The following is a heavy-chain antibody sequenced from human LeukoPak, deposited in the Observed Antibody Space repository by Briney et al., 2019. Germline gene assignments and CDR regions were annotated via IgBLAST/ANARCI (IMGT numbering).Heavy chain of an antibody. CDR1: GFTFSSYS. J-gene: IGHJ2*01. Sequence: PGGSLRLSCAASGFTFSSYSMNWVRQAPGKGLEWVAVISDDGSSKYYADSVKGRFTISRDSSKNTLDVQMNSLTAEDTAVYYCARGHSSSWSPLNYWYFDLWGRGTLVTVSS. CDR2: ISDDGSSK. CDR3: ARGHSSSWSPLNYWYFDL. V-gene: IGHV3-30*03. D-gene: IGHD6-13*01.